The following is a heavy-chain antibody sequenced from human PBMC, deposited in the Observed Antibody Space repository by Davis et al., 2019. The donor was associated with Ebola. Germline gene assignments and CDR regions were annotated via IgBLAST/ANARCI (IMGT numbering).Heavy chain of an antibody. CDR1: GYTFTSYA. V-gene: IGHV1-3*01. CDR2: INAGNGNT. CDR3: ARVQWLAPSQLVGFGP. J-gene: IGHJ5*02. Sequence: ASVKVSCKASGYTFTSYAMHWVRQAPGQRLEWMGWINAGNGNTKYSQKFQGRVTITRDTSASTAYMELSSLRSEDTAVYYCARVQWLAPSQLVGFGPWGQGTLVTVSS. D-gene: IGHD6-19*01.